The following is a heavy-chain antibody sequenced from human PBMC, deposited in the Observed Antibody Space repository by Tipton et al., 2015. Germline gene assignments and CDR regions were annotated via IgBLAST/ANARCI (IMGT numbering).Heavy chain of an antibody. Sequence: TLSLTCAVSGYSTSSAYFWGWIRQPPGKGLEWIGSIYHSGSTYYNPSLKSRVTISVDTSKNQFSLKLSSVTAADTALYYCARGPWKTFDYWGQVTLVTVSS. CDR3: ARGPWKTFDY. CDR2: IYHSGST. J-gene: IGHJ4*02. CDR1: GYSTSSAYF. D-gene: IGHD1-1*01. V-gene: IGHV4-38-2*01.